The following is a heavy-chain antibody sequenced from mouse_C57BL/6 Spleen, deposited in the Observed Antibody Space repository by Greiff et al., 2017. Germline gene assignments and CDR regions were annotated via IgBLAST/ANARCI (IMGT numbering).Heavy chain of an antibody. CDR2: IDPETGGT. V-gene: IGHV1-15*01. CDR1: GYTFTDYE. CDR3: TRRDDGYSPNFDY. Sequence: QVQLQQSGAELVRPGASVTLSCKASGYTFTDYEMHWVKQTPVHGLEWIGAIDPETGGTAYNQKFKGKAILTADKTSSTAYMELRSLTSEDSAVYYCTRRDDGYSPNFDYWGQGTTLTVSS. J-gene: IGHJ2*01. D-gene: IGHD2-3*01.